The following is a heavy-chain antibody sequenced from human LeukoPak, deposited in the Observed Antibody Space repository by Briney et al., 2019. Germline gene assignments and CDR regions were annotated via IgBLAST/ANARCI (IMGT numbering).Heavy chain of an antibody. Sequence: GGSLRLSCAASGFTFSSYAMSWVRQAPGKGLEWVSAISGSGGSTYYADSVKGRFTISRDNSKNTLYLQMNSLKTEDTAVYYCTTDPLLDRRRDFDYWGQGTLVTVSP. CDR2: ISGSGGST. CDR1: GFTFSSYA. J-gene: IGHJ4*02. V-gene: IGHV3-23*01. CDR3: TTDPLLDRRRDFDY. D-gene: IGHD3-3*02.